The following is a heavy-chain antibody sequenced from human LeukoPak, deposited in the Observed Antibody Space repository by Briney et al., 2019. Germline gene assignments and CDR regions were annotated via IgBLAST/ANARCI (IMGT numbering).Heavy chain of an antibody. D-gene: IGHD1-26*01. V-gene: IGHV4-59*01. CDR3: ARVGWELLGPFDH. CDR2: IYYSGST. CDR1: GGSITSYY. J-gene: IGHJ4*02. Sequence: PSETLSLTFTVPGGSITSYYCSWIRQPPGKGLEWIGYIYYSGSTNYNPSLKSRVTISVDRSKNQFYLKLRTVIAADTAVYYCARVGWELLGPFDHWGQGTLVTVS.